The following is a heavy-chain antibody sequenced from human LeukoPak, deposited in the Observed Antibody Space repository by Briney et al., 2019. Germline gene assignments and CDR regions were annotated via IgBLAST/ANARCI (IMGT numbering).Heavy chain of an antibody. Sequence: GGSLRLSCVVSGLPFSDYYMNWLRQAPGKGLEWISYISSSSSYTDYADSVKGRFIISRDNAKSALYLHLNSRRLEDTAVYYCAAWTAADFWGQGTLVSVSS. D-gene: IGHD6-13*01. CDR3: AAWTAADF. V-gene: IGHV3-11*03. J-gene: IGHJ4*02. CDR2: ISSSSSYT. CDR1: GLPFSDYY.